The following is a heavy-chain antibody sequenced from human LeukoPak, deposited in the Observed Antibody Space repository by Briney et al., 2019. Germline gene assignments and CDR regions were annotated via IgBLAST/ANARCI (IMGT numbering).Heavy chain of an antibody. CDR1: GDSISNSNYY. J-gene: IGHJ4*02. Sequence: SETLSLTCTVSGDSISNSNYYWGWIRQPPGKGLEWIGTIYYSGTTYYNPSLKSRVATSVDTSRNQFSLRLNSITAADTAVYYCASRYSTGLHFDFWGQGTLVPVSS. D-gene: IGHD2-8*02. CDR3: ASRYSTGLHFDF. V-gene: IGHV4-39*07. CDR2: IYYSGTT.